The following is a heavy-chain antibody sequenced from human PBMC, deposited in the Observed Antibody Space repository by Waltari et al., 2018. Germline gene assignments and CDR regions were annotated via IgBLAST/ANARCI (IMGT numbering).Heavy chain of an antibody. D-gene: IGHD3-22*01. J-gene: IGHJ4*02. Sequence: QVQLVQSGTEVKKPGASVKVSYKASGYTCSNYGFRWVRQAPGQGLEWVGWIAADNGNTHSAPKLQGRVTMTTDTSTTTAYLELRSLTSDDTAVYYCARVFDSSQYYYGSDYWGQGTLVTVSS. CDR3: ARVFDSSQYYYGSDY. CDR2: IAADNGNT. CDR1: GYTCSNYG. V-gene: IGHV1-18*01.